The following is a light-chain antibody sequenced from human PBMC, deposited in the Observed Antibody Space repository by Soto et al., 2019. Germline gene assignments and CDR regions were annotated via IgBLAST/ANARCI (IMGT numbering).Light chain of an antibody. V-gene: IGKV1-5*03. J-gene: IGKJ2*01. Sequence: DIQMTQSPSTLSASIGDRDTITCRASRAIGDWLAWYQKRPGKAPRPLIYRASRLESGVPSRFSGSGSGTDFTLTISGLQPDDFASYYCQQYNTFSFAFGQGTNVEVQ. CDR1: RAIGDW. CDR2: RAS. CDR3: QQYNTFSFA.